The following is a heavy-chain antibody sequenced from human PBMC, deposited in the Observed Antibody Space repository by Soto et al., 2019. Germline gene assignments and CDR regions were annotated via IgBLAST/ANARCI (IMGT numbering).Heavy chain of an antibody. D-gene: IGHD6-19*01. CDR2: ISYDGSNK. V-gene: IGHV3-30-3*01. CDR1: GFIFSTYA. Sequence: GGSLRLSCAASGFIFSTYAMHWVRQAPGKGLEWVAVISYDGSNKYYADSVKGRFTISRDNSKNTLYLQMNSLRAEDTAVYYCARDKSPYSSGWHNRHFDYWGQGTLVTVSS. CDR3: ARDKSPYSSGWHNRHFDY. J-gene: IGHJ4*02.